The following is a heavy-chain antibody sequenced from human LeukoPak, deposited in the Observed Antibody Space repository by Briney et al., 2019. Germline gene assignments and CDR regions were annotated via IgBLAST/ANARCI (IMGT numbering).Heavy chain of an antibody. CDR2: TYFRYKWFN. Sequence: SQTLSLTCAISGDSVSSNYAAWKWIRPSPSRGLEWLGRTYFRYKWFNDYAVSVKSRITVNRDTSKNQLSLQLISVTPEDTAVYYCARGAMSGAFDIWGQGTMVTVSS. CDR3: ARGAMSGAFDI. J-gene: IGHJ3*02. V-gene: IGHV6-1*01. CDR1: GDSVSSNYAA.